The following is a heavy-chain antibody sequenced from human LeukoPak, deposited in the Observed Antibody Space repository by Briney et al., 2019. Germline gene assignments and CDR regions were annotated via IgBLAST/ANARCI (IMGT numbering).Heavy chain of an antibody. CDR3: ARQGGGNRNGMDV. V-gene: IGHV4-59*08. J-gene: IGHJ6*02. CDR1: GGSISSYY. CDR2: IYYSGST. Sequence: SETLSLTCTVSGGSISSYYWAWIRQPPGKGLEWIGYIYYSGSTNYNPSLKSRVTISVDTSKNQFSLKLSSVTAADTAVYYCARQGGGNRNGMDVWGQGTTVTVSS. D-gene: IGHD4-23*01.